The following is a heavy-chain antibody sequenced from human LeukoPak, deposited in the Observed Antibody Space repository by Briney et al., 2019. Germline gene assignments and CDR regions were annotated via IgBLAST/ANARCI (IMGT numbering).Heavy chain of an antibody. Sequence: PGGSLRLSCTASGFSFSSFWMSWVRQAPGKGLEWVANIKDDGSVKNHVDSLKGRFSISRDNARTSLYLQISSLRAEDTAVYYCAREVVATASAFDCWGQGTLVTVSS. V-gene: IGHV3-7*03. D-gene: IGHD2-21*01. CDR2: IKDDGSVK. CDR3: AREVVATASAFDC. CDR1: GFSFSSFW. J-gene: IGHJ4*02.